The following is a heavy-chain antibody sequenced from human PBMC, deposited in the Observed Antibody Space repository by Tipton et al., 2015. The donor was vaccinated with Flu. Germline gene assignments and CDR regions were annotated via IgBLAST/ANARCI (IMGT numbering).Heavy chain of an antibody. CDR2: VHTSAGT. J-gene: IGHJ5*01. V-gene: IGHV4-4*08. CDR3: ARRDFSNYVSDPKNWFDS. CDR1: SGSIGSFY. D-gene: IGHD4-11*01. Sequence: TLSLTCTVSSGSIGSFYWAWIRQPPGRGLEWIANVHTSAGTYYNPSLKSRVTLSVDRSKNQFSLRLASVTAADTAVYFCARRDFSNYVSDPKNWFDSWGQGTLVTVSS.